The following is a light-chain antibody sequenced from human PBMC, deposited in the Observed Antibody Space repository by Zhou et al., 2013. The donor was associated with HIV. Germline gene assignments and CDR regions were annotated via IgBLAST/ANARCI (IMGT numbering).Light chain of an antibody. J-gene: IGKJ5*01. Sequence: DIQMTQSPSSLSASVGDRVTITCRASQNIHNFLNWYQQKPGRAPKLLIYTASTLRSGVPSRFSGSGSGTDFTLTISSLQPDDFASYYCQQSYGTPVVTFGQGTRLDIK. CDR2: TAS. V-gene: IGKV1-39*01. CDR1: QNIHNF. CDR3: QQSYGTPVVT.